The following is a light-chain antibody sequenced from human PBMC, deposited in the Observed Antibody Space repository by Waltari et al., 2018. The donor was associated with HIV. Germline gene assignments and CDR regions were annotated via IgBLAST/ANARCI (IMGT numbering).Light chain of an antibody. J-gene: IGLJ3*02. CDR1: SSDVGGYDY. Sequence: QSALTQPRSVSGSPGQSVTISCIGTSSDVGGYDYVSWYQQHPGKAPKLMIYDVIKRPSGVPDRFSGSKSGNTASLTISGLQAEDEADYYCCSYAVTYGVFGGGTKVTVL. V-gene: IGLV2-11*01. CDR3: CSYAVTYGV. CDR2: DVI.